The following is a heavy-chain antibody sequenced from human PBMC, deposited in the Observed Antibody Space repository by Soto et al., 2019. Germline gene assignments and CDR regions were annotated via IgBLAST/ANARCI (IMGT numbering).Heavy chain of an antibody. D-gene: IGHD4-17*01. V-gene: IGHV4-61*01. Sequence: QVQLQESGPGLVKPSETLSLTCTVSGCSVSSGSYYWSWIRQPPGKGLEWIGYIYYSGSTKYNPSLKSRVTISVDTSKNQFSLKLSSVTAADTAVYYCAREVDYGENWFDPWGQGTLVTVSS. CDR3: AREVDYGENWFDP. J-gene: IGHJ5*02. CDR2: IYYSGST. CDR1: GCSVSSGSYY.